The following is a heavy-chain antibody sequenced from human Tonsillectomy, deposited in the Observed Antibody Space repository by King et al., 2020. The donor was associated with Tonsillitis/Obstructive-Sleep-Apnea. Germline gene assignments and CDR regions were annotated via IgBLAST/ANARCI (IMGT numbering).Heavy chain of an antibody. Sequence: VQLVESGGGVVQPGRSLRLSCAASGFTFSSYGMHWVRQAPGKGLEWVAVIWYDGSNKYYADSVKGRFTISRDNSKNTLYLQMNSLRAEDTAVYYCARETGSYDPHGYIDLWGRGTQVTVSS. CDR2: IWYDGSNK. CDR1: GFTFSSYG. D-gene: IGHD5-12*01. CDR3: ARETGSYDPHGYIDL. J-gene: IGHJ2*01. V-gene: IGHV3-33*01.